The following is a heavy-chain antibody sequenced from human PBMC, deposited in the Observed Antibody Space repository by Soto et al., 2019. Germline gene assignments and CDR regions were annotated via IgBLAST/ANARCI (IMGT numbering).Heavy chain of an antibody. D-gene: IGHD3-3*01. CDR3: GRGRSGQIVVFY. Sequence: ASVKVSCKASGYTFTGHYIHWVRQAPEQGPEWMGEIGPESGATRYAQRFQGRVTMTRDMSITTVYMELNNLSPDDAAVYYCGRGRSGQIVVFYWGQGTPVTVSS. V-gene: IGHV1-2*02. CDR1: GYTFTGHY. CDR2: IGPESGAT. J-gene: IGHJ4*02.